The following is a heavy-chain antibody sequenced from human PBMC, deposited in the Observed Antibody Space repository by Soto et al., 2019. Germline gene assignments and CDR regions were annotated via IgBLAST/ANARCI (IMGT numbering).Heavy chain of an antibody. CDR3: ARYRREEVAGYTLDN. D-gene: IGHD2-15*01. V-gene: IGHV4-59*01. CDR1: GGSISSNY. Sequence: NPSETLSLTCTVSGGSISSNYWTWIRQPPGKGLEWIGYVYNSGSTNYNPSLKSRVTISEDTSKSQFSLKVNSMTAADTAVYYCARYRREEVAGYTLDNCGQRILVTVSS. CDR2: VYNSGST. J-gene: IGHJ4*02.